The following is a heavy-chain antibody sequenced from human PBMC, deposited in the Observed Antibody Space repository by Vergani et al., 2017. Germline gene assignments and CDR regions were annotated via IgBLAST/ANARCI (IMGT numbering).Heavy chain of an antibody. D-gene: IGHD3-10*01. CDR2: ISGSGGST. J-gene: IGHJ6*02. CDR1: GFTFSSYA. CDR3: ATSGVWFGESMDV. Sequence: EVQLLESGGGLVQPGGSLRLSCAASGFTFSSYAMSWVRQAPGKGLEWVSAISGSGGSTYYADSVQGRFTISRDNSKNTLYLQMNSLRAEDTAVYYCATSGVWFGESMDVWGQGTTVTVSS. V-gene: IGHV3-23*01.